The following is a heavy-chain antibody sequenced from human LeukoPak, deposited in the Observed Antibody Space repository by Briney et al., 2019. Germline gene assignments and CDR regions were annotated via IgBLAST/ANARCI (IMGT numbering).Heavy chain of an antibody. J-gene: IGHJ4*02. V-gene: IGHV3-23*01. CDR3: AKLGIFDDILTGYYRNFDY. Sequence: GGSLRLSCAASGFTFSSYAMSWVRQAPGKGLEWVSAISGSGGSTYYADSVKGRFTISRDNSKNTLYLQMNSLRADDTAVYYCAKLGIFDDILTGYYRNFDYWGQGTLVTVSS. D-gene: IGHD3-9*01. CDR1: GFTFSSYA. CDR2: ISGSGGST.